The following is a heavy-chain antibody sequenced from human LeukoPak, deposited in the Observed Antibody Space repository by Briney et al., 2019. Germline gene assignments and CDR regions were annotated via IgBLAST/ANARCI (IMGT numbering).Heavy chain of an antibody. D-gene: IGHD2-2*01. CDR3: AKGGPWGFCTMTTCYGLGG. J-gene: IGHJ4*02. V-gene: IGHV3-23*01. Sequence: GGSLRLSCVASGFTFSDYAMNWVRQAPGKRLEWVSVISTRGPGPYYADSVKGRFTISRDNSKNTLYLQVNNLRAEDTAMYYCAKGGPWGFCTMTTCYGLGGWGQGTLLTVSS. CDR1: GFTFSDYA. CDR2: ISTRGPGP.